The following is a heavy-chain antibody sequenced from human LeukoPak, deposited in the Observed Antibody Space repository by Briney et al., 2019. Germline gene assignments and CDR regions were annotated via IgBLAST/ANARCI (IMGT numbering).Heavy chain of an antibody. CDR1: GGSISSHF. J-gene: IGHJ6*03. D-gene: IGHD6-13*01. CDR2: IYYSGST. V-gene: IGHV4-59*11. CDR3: ARAQQQLLRGYYYYYMDV. Sequence: SETLSLTCTVSGGSISSHFWSWIRQPPGKGLEWIGYIYYSGSTNYNPSLKSRVTISVDTSKSQFSLELSSVTPADTAVYYCARAQQQLLRGYYYYYMDVWAKGPRSPSP.